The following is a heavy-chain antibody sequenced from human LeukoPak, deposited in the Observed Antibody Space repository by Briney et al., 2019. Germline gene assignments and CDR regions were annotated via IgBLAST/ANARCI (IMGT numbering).Heavy chain of an antibody. D-gene: IGHD3-16*01. CDR1: GFTFNDFA. CDR2: IGDAGT. J-gene: IGHJ3*01. V-gene: IGHV3-23*01. CDR3: AKNLGPFDV. Sequence: PGGSLRLSCAASGFTFNDFAMTWVRQAPRKGLEWVSSIGDAGTYSADSVQGRFTISRDNSKNMLYLQLNSLRAGDTAMYYCAKNLGPFDVRGQGTMVTVSS.